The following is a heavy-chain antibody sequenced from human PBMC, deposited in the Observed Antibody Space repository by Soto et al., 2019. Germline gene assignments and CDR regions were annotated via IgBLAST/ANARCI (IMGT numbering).Heavy chain of an antibody. J-gene: IGHJ6*02. CDR1: GFRLSTYW. Sequence: EVELVESGGGLVQPRGSLRLSCAASGFRLSTYWMSWVRQAPGKGLEWVANINQDESEKYYVDSVKGRFTISRDNARNSLYVQMNSLRVEDTAVYYCARVRTVNYYGMDVWGPGTTVTVSS. V-gene: IGHV3-7*05. CDR2: INQDESEK. D-gene: IGHD3-16*02. CDR3: ARVRTVNYYGMDV.